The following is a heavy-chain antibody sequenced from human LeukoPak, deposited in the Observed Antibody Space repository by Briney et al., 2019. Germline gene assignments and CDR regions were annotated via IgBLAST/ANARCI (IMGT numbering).Heavy chain of an antibody. CDR3: ANVATIAVAGYFDY. CDR2: ISGSGGST. V-gene: IGHV3-23*01. Sequence: PGGSLRLSCAASGFTFSSYAMSWVRQAPGKGLEWVSAISGSGGSTYYADSVKGRFTISRDNSKNTLYLQTNSLRAEDTAVYYCANVATIAVAGYFDYWGQGTLVTVSS. D-gene: IGHD6-19*01. J-gene: IGHJ4*02. CDR1: GFTFSSYA.